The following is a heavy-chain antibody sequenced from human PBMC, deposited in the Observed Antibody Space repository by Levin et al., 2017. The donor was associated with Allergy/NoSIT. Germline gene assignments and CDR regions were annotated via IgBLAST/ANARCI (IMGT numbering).Heavy chain of an antibody. V-gene: IGHV2-70*11. J-gene: IGHJ4*02. Sequence: TLSLTCTFSGFSLTTSGMCVSWIRQPPGNALEWLARIDWDDDKYYSTSLKTRLTISRDTSKNQVVFTMTSMDPVDTATYYCARATNHYYGRGFDDWGQGTPVTVSS. CDR1: GFSLTTSGMC. D-gene: IGHD3-10*01. CDR3: ARATNHYYGRGFDD. CDR2: IDWDDDK.